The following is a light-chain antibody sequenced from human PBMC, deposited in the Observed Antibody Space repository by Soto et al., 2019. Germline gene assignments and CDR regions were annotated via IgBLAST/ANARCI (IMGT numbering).Light chain of an antibody. CDR2: GAS. CDR3: QQYGSSPQWT. J-gene: IGKJ1*01. Sequence: ETVLTQSPGTLSLSPRERATLSCRASQSVSSSYLAWYQQKPGQAPRLLIYGASSRATGIPDGFSGSGSGTDFTLTISKLEPEDFAVYYCQQYGSSPQWTFGQGTKVDIK. CDR1: QSVSSSY. V-gene: IGKV3-20*01.